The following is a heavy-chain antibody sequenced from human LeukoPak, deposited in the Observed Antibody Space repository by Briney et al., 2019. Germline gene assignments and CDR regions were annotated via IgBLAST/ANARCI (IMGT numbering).Heavy chain of an antibody. V-gene: IGHV3-30-3*02. CDR3: AKIECSSVSCYSWYFDL. J-gene: IGHJ2*01. D-gene: IGHD2-2*01. Sequence: GGSLRLSCAASGFTFSSYAMHWVRQAPGKGLEWVAVISYDGSNKYYADSVKGRFTISRDNSKNTLYLQMNSLRAEDMALYYCAKIECSSVSCYSWYFDLWGRGTLVTVSS. CDR2: ISYDGSNK. CDR1: GFTFSSYA.